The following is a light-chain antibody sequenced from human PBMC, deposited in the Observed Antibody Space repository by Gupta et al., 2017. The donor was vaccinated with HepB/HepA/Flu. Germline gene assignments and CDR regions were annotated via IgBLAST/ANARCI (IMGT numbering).Light chain of an antibody. CDR1: QSVTSN. CDR3: QQNNDWPYT. V-gene: IGKV3-15*01. Sequence: EMVMTHSPATLSVSPGESATLSCRASQSVTSNLAWYQQRPGQAPRLLFYGASTRATGIPARFSGSGSGTEFTLTISSLQSEDFAVYYCQQNNDWPYTFGRGTKLEIK. CDR2: GAS. J-gene: IGKJ2*01.